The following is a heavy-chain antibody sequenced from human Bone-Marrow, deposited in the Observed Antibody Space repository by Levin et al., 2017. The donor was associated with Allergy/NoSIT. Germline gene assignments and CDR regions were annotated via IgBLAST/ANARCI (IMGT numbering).Heavy chain of an antibody. D-gene: IGHD6-13*01. J-gene: IGHJ5*02. CDR2: ISSNGGST. CDR1: GFTFSSYA. V-gene: IGHV3-64D*06. Sequence: GGSLRLSCSASGFTFSSYAMHWVRQAPGKGLEYVSAISSNGGSTYYADSVKGRFTISRDNSKNTLYLQMSSLRAEDTAVYYCVKARKIAAAGTWWWFDPWGQGTLVTVSS. CDR3: VKARKIAAAGTWWWFDP.